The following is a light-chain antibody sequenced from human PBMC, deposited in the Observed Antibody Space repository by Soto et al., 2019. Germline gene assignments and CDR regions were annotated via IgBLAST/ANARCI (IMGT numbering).Light chain of an antibody. CDR2: VNI. CDR3: QSYDSSLSVV. CDR1: SSNIGAGYD. V-gene: IGLV1-40*01. J-gene: IGLJ2*01. Sequence: QSVLTQPTSVSGAPGQRVTISCTGSSSNIGAGYDVHWYQQLPGTAPKLLIYVNINRPSGVPDRFSGSKSGTSASLAITGLQAEDEADYYCQSYDSSLSVVFVGGTKVTVL.